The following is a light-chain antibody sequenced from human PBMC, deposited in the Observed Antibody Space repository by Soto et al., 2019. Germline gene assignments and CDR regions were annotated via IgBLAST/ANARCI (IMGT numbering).Light chain of an antibody. CDR2: DVS. CDR1: SSDVGGHNY. J-gene: IGLJ2*01. CDR3: SSYTSSSTLDVV. V-gene: IGLV2-14*01. Sequence: QSALTQPASVSGSPGQSITISCTGTSSDVGGHNYVSWYQQHPGKAPKLMIYDVSNRPSGVSNRFSGSKSGNTASLTISGLQAEDEADYYGSSYTSSSTLDVVFGGGTKLTVL.